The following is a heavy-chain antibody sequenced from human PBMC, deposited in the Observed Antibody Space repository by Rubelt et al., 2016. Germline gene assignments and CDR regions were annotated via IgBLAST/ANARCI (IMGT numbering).Heavy chain of an antibody. CDR3: ARPIAAAGTDWFDP. V-gene: IGHV4-39*07. J-gene: IGHJ5*02. CDR2: IYYSGST. CDR1: GGSISSSSYY. Sequence: ASQTLSLTCTVSGGSISSSSYYWGWIRQPPGKGLEWIGSIYYSGSTYYNPSLKSRVTISVDTSKNQFSLKLSSVTAADTAVYYCARPIAAAGTDWFDPWGQGTLVTVSS. D-gene: IGHD6-13*01.